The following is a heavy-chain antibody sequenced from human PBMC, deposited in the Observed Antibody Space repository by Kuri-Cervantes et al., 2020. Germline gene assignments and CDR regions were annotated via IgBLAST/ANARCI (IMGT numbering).Heavy chain of an antibody. CDR2: IKQDGSEK. Sequence: GGSLRLSCAASGFTFSSYWMSWVRQAPGKGLEWVANIKQDGSEKYYVDSVKGRFTISRDNAKNSLYLQMNSLRAEDTAVYYCARDSDYYDSSGSPSFDYWGQGTLVTVSS. J-gene: IGHJ4*02. CDR1: GFTFSSYW. D-gene: IGHD3-22*01. CDR3: ARDSDYYDSSGSPSFDY. V-gene: IGHV3-7*01.